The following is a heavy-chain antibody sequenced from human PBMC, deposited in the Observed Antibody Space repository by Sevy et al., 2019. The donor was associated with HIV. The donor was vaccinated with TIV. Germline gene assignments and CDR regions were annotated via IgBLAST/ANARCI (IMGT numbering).Heavy chain of an antibody. V-gene: IGHV3-15*01. Sequence: GGSLRLSCTASGFTFSSAWMSWVRQAPGKGLEWVCRIKSEFDGGAIDYAAPVKGRFSISREDSKNTVYLQMNSLKTEDTAVYYCITDPAYRGYDEEVINYYFYGMDVWGQGTTVTVSS. J-gene: IGHJ6*02. CDR1: GFTFSSAW. CDR2: IKSEFDGGAI. CDR3: ITDPAYRGYDEEVINYYFYGMDV. D-gene: IGHD5-12*01.